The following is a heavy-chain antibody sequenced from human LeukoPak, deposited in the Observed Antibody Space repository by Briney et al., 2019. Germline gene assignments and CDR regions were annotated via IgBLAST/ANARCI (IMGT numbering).Heavy chain of an antibody. CDR1: GFTFSSYA. CDR2: ISDNGGST. J-gene: IGHJ4*02. CDR3: AKLTPGYFDY. V-gene: IGHV3-23*01. D-gene: IGHD1-1*01. Sequence: GGSLRLSCAASGFTFSSYAMSWVRQAPGKGLEWVSTISDNGGSTYYADSVKGRFTISRDNSKNTLYLQINSLRAEDTAVYYCAKLTPGYFDYWGQGTLVTVSS.